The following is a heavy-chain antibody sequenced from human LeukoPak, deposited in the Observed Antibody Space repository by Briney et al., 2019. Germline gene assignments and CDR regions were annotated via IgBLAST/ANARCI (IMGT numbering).Heavy chain of an antibody. CDR3: ARRYGGSWFDP. D-gene: IGHD3-10*01. V-gene: IGHV5-51*01. CDR2: IYPGDSDT. J-gene: IGHJ5*02. Sequence: GESLKISCKGSGYSFTNHWIVWVRQMPGKGMEWMGIIYPGDSDTRYSPSFQGQVTISADKSISTAYLQWSSLKASDTAMYYCARRYGGSWFDPWGQGTLVTVSS. CDR1: GYSFTNHW.